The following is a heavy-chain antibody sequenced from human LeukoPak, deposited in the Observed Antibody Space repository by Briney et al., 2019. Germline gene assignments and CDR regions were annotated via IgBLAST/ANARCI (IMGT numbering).Heavy chain of an antibody. CDR2: ISGSGGST. CDR3: AKDLVFGYYYDSSGYYYFDY. V-gene: IGHV3-23*01. Sequence: PGGSLRISCVVSGFTFSSYAMSWVRQAPGKGLEWVSAISGSGGSTYYADSVKGRFTISRDNSKNTLYLQMNSLRAEDTAVYYCAKDLVFGYYYDSSGYYYFDYWGQGTLVTVSS. J-gene: IGHJ4*02. CDR1: GFTFSSYA. D-gene: IGHD3-22*01.